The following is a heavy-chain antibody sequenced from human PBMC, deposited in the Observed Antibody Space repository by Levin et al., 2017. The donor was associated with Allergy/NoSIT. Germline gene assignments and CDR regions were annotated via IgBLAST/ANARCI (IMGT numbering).Heavy chain of an antibody. J-gene: IGHJ4*02. CDR1: GFTFSDYY. D-gene: IGHD5-24*01. CDR3: ARDKRDGYNYPEDTKFDY. Sequence: GGSLRLSCAASGFTFSDYYMSWIRQAPGKGLEWVSYISSSGSTIYYADSVKGRFTISRDNAKNSLYLQMNSLRAEDTAVYYCARDKRDGYNYPEDTKFDYWGQGTLVTVSS. CDR2: ISSSGSTI. V-gene: IGHV3-11*01.